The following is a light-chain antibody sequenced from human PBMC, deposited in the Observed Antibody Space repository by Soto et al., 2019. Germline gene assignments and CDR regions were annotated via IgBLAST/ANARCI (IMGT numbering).Light chain of an antibody. V-gene: IGKV3-11*01. CDR3: QHRMNCPLT. J-gene: IGKJ5*01. CDR2: DTS. CDR1: QSVSIK. Sequence: EIVRTPSPATPSVSPRVRPHLSSRASQSVSIKLAWYQQRPGQAPRLLIYDTSTRATGIPARFSGSGSGTDFTLTISSLEPEDFAVYYCQHRMNCPLTFGQGTRLEIK.